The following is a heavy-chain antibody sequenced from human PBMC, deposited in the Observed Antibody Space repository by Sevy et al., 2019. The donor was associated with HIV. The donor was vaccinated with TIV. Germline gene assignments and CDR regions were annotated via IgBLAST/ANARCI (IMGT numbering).Heavy chain of an antibody. V-gene: IGHV3-30-3*01. Sequence: GGSLRLSCAASGFTFSSYAMHWVRQAPGKGLEWVAVISYDGSNKYYAHSVKGRFTISRDNSKNTLYLQMNSLRAEDTAVYYCARDGRGSGSYYFDYWGQGTLVTVSS. J-gene: IGHJ4*02. CDR3: ARDGRGSGSYYFDY. D-gene: IGHD3-10*01. CDR1: GFTFSSYA. CDR2: ISYDGSNK.